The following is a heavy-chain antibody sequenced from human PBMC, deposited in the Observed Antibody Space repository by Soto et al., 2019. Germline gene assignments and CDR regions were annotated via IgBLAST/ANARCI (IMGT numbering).Heavy chain of an antibody. CDR2: IYYSGST. D-gene: IGHD5-12*01. CDR3: ARGSRRDGYNYLGY. J-gene: IGHJ4*02. V-gene: IGHV4-59*01. Sequence: SETLSLTCTVSGGSISSYYWSWIRQPPGKGLEWIGYIYYSGSTNYNPSLKSRVTISVDTSKNQFSLKLSSVTAADTAVYYCARGSRRDGYNYLGYWGQGTLVTVSS. CDR1: GGSISSYY.